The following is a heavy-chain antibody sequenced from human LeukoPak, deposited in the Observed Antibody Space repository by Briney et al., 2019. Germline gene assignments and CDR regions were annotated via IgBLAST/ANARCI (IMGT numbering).Heavy chain of an antibody. V-gene: IGHV4-39*01. CDR3: ASYSSSWRLRFDY. J-gene: IGHJ4*02. CDR1: GGSISSSSYY. D-gene: IGHD6-13*01. CDR2: IYYSGST. Sequence: SETLSLTCTVSGGSISSSSYYWGWIRQPPGKGLEWIGSIYYSGSTYYNPSLKSRVTISVDTSKNQFSLKLSSVTAADTAVYYCASYSSSWRLRFDYWGQGTLVTVSS.